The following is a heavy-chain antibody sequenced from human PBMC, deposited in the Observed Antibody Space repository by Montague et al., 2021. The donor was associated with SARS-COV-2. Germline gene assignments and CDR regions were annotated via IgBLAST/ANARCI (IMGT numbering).Heavy chain of an antibody. V-gene: IGHV4-34*01. CDR3: ARGARQGYGFRLGSFDY. CDR2: INHGGST. D-gene: IGHD3-10*01. J-gene: IGHJ4*02. Sequence: SETLSLTCAVYGGSLSGYSWNWIRQPPGKGLEWIGEINHGGSTNYNPSXXSRVTMSVDTSKNQFSLKLSSVTAADTAVYYCARGARQGYGFRLGSFDYWGQGTLVTVSS. CDR1: GGSLSGYS.